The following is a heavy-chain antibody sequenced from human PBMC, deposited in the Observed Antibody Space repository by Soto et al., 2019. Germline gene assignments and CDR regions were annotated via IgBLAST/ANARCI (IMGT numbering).Heavy chain of an antibody. CDR3: ARGGYYDILILSLGAFDI. CDR2: MNPNSGNT. D-gene: IGHD3-9*01. CDR1: GYTFTSYD. J-gene: IGHJ3*02. Sequence: ASVKVSCKASGYTFTSYDINWVRQATGQGLEWMGWMNPNSGNTGYAQKFQGRVTMTRNTSISTAYMELSSLRSEDTAVYYCARGGYYDILILSLGAFDIWGQGTMVTVSS. V-gene: IGHV1-8*01.